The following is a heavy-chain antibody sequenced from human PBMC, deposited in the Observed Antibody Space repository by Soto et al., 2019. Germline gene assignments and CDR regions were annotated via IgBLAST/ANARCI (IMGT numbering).Heavy chain of an antibody. Sequence: SETLSLTCAVSGGSISSSNWWSWVRQPPGKGLEWIGEIYHSGSTNYNPSLKSRVTISVDKSKNQFSLKLGSVTAADTAVYYCARDRFIGEGILLYSTRDLGGFDPWGQGTLVTVSS. CDR3: ARDRFIGEGILLYSTRDLGGFDP. D-gene: IGHD6-13*01. V-gene: IGHV4-4*02. CDR2: IYHSGST. J-gene: IGHJ5*02. CDR1: GGSISSSNW.